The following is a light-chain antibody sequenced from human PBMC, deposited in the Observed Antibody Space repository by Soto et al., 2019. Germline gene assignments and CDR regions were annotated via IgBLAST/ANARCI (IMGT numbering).Light chain of an antibody. V-gene: IGLV3-25*02. CDR2: KDS. CDR1: ALPKQY. CDR3: QSADSSGTNVV. Sequence: SYELTQPPSVSVSPGQTARITCSGDALPKQYAYWYQQKPGQAPVLVIYKDSERPSGIPERFSGSSSGTTVTLTISGVQAEDEADYYCQSADSSGTNVVFGGGTKVT. J-gene: IGLJ2*01.